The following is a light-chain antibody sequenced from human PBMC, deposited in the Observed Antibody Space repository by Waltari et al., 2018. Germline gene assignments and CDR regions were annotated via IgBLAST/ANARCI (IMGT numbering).Light chain of an antibody. CDR3: QQYHEWPPLA. V-gene: IGKV3-15*01. CDR1: HNVRNK. J-gene: IGKJ5*01. CDR2: GAS. Sequence: EIVVTQSPATLSVSPGERATLFCRASHNVRNKLAWYQQKLGQAPRLLIYGASIRTTDFPTRFSGSGSETEFALTITNVQPEDFAIYYRQQYHEWPPLAFGQGTRLEI.